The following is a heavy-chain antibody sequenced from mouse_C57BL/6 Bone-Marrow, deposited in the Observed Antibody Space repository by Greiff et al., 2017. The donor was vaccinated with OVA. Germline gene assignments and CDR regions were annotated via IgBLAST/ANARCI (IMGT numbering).Heavy chain of an antibody. D-gene: IGHD2-4*01. J-gene: IGHJ3*01. Sequence: EVQLQQSGAELVKPGASVKLSCTASGFNIKDYYMHWVKQRTEQGLEWIGRIDPEDGETKYDPKFQGKATITADTSSNTAYLQLSSLTSEDTAVYYCARRRDYGWFAYWGQGTLVTVSA. CDR1: GFNIKDYY. CDR3: ARRRDYGWFAY. CDR2: IDPEDGET. V-gene: IGHV14-2*01.